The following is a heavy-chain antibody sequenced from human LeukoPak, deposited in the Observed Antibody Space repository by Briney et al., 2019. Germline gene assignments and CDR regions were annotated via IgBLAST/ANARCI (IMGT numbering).Heavy chain of an antibody. V-gene: IGHV5-51*01. CDR2: IYPGDSDT. CDR3: ARRRDSCANALCYSDY. D-gene: IGHD2-8*01. J-gene: IGHJ4*02. CDR1: GYSFTSYW. Sequence: GESLKISCKGSGYSFTSYWIGWVRQMPGKGLEWMGIIYPGDSDTRYSPSFQGQVTLSADKSINTAYLQWTSLKASDTAMYYCARRRDSCANALCYSDYWGQGTLVTVSS.